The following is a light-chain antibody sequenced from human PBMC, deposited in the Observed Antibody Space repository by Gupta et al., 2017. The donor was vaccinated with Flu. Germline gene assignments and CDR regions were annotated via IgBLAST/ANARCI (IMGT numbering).Light chain of an antibody. CDR1: SRHSTYA. V-gene: IGLV4-69*01. Sequence: QLVLTQSPSASASLGASFKLTCTLSSRHSTYAIAWHQQRPEKGPRYLMRFNSDGSHTKGDEIPDRFSGSAAGAESSLTXFXLQADEXAVYYCQTWGTGIPKVFGGGTKLTVL. J-gene: IGLJ3*02. CDR3: QTWGTGIPKV. CDR2: FNSDGSH.